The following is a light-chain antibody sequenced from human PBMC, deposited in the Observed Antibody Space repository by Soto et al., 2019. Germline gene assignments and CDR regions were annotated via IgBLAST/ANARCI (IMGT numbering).Light chain of an antibody. CDR2: AAS. J-gene: IGKJ1*01. Sequence: DIQMTQSPSSLSASVGDRVTITCRASQDIQNALGWYQQKPGKAPKRLIYAASSLQSGVPSRFRGSRSGTEFTLTISSLQPEDFATDYGLQHDSNVWTCGQETKVEIQ. CDR3: LQHDSNVWT. CDR1: QDIQNA. V-gene: IGKV1-17*01.